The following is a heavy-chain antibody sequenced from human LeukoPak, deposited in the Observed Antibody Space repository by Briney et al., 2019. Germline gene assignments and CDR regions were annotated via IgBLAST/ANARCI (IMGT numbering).Heavy chain of an antibody. CDR2: ISSSGSTI. D-gene: IGHD4/OR15-4a*01. CDR3: ARGVPIPYYYYMDV. J-gene: IGHJ6*03. V-gene: IGHV3-48*04. CDR1: GFTFSSYG. Sequence: GGSLRLSCAASGFTFSSYGMSWVRQAPGKGLEWVSYISSSGSTIYYADSVKGRFTISRDNAKNSLYLQMDSLRAEDTAVYYCARGVPIPYYYYMDVWGKGTTVTISS.